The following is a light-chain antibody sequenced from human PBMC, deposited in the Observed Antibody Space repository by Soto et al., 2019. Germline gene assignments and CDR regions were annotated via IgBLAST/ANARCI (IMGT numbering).Light chain of an antibody. CDR3: QSYDSSLSGWV. J-gene: IGLJ3*02. Sequence: QSVLTQPPSVSGAPGQRVTISCTGSSSNIGAFYDVHWYQQLPGTAPILLIYGNNNRPSGVPDRFSGSKSGTSASLAITGLQAEDEADYYCQSYDSSLSGWVFGGGTKLTVL. V-gene: IGLV1-40*01. CDR1: SSNIGAFYD. CDR2: GNN.